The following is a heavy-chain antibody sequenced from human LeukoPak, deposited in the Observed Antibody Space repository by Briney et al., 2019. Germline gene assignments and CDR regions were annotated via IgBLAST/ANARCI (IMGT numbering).Heavy chain of an antibody. CDR1: GFTVSSNY. CDR2: IYSGGST. CDR3: ARDEVVVANYYYYYGMDV. J-gene: IGHJ6*02. V-gene: IGHV3-66*01. D-gene: IGHD3-22*01. Sequence: GGSLRLSCAASGFTVSSNYMSWVRQAPGKGLEWVSVIYSGGSTYYADSVKGRFTISRDNSKNTLYLQMNSLRAEDTAVHYCARDEVVVANYYYYYGMDVWGQGTTVTVSS.